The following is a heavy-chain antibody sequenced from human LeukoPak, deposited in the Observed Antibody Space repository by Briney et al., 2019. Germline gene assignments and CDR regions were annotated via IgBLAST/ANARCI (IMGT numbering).Heavy chain of an antibody. Sequence: GGSLRLSCAASGFTFSSYAMSWVRQAPGKGLEWVSRITRNGSSTNYADSVKGRFTTSRDNAKNTLYLQMDSLRDDDTAVYYCARDPGYESWSPFWGGMDVWGNGTTVIVSS. J-gene: IGHJ6*04. CDR3: ARDPGYESWSPFWGGMDV. V-gene: IGHV3-74*01. D-gene: IGHD3-16*01. CDR1: GFTFSSYA. CDR2: ITRNGSST.